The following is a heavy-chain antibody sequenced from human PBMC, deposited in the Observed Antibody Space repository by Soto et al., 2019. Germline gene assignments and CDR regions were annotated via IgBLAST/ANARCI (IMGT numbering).Heavy chain of an antibody. CDR1: GGVCRMYA. D-gene: IGHD3-16*02. Sequence: GASVKVSCKVSGGVCRMYAISGVLRAPVQGLDWLGGIVPIFGTTNYAQKFQGRVTIVADESTSTAYMDLSSLRSDDTAVYYCARPDEGSYHSNHHYYYALDVWGQGTTVTVSS. CDR2: IVPIFGTT. CDR3: ARPDEGSYHSNHHYYYALDV. J-gene: IGHJ6*02. V-gene: IGHV1-69*13.